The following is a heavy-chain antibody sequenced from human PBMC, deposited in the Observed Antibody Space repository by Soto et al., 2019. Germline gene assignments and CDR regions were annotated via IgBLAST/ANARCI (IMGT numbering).Heavy chain of an antibody. V-gene: IGHV3-21*01. D-gene: IGHD3-22*01. CDR3: ARRLYYDSSGFEGGGMDV. Sequence: GGSLRLSCAASGFTFSNYNMNWVRQAPGKGLEWVSSISSSSSYIYYADSVKGRFTISRDNAKNSLYLQMNSLRAEDAAVYYCARRLYYDSSGFEGGGMDVWGQGTTVTVS. CDR1: GFTFSNYN. CDR2: ISSSSSYI. J-gene: IGHJ6*02.